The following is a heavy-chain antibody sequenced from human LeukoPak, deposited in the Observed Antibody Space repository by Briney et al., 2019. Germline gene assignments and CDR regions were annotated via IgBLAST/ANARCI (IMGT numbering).Heavy chain of an antibody. CDR3: ARDLRYCSGGSCYSRWFDP. CDR2: IYTSGST. V-gene: IGHV4-61*02. Sequence: PSQTLSLTCTVPGGSISSGSYYWSWIRQPAGKGLEWIGRIYTSGSTNYNPSLKSRDTISVDTSKNQFSLKLSSVTAADTAVYYCARDLRYCSGGSCYSRWFDPWGQGTLVTVSS. J-gene: IGHJ5*02. D-gene: IGHD2-15*01. CDR1: GGSISSGSYY.